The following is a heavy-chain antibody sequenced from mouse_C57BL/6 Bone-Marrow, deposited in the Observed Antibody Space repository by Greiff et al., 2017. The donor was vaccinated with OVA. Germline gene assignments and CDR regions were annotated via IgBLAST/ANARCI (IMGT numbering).Heavy chain of an antibody. Sequence: VQRVESGAELARPGASVKLSCKASGYTFTSYGISWVKQRTGQGLEWIGEIYPRSGNTYYNEKFKGKATLTADKSSSTAYMELRSLTSEDSAVYFCARGEVTTDYWGQGTTLTVSS. CDR2: IYPRSGNT. J-gene: IGHJ2*01. CDR1: GYTFTSYG. CDR3: ARGEVTTDY. V-gene: IGHV1-81*01. D-gene: IGHD2-2*01.